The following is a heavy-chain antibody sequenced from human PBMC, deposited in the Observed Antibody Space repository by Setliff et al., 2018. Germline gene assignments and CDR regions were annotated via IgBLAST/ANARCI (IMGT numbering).Heavy chain of an antibody. D-gene: IGHD1-7*01. CDR3: AGRTNPNVITGITQGGGWWYYYYMDV. CDR2: IIPGLGIL. CDR1: GGTFNTYG. J-gene: IGHJ6*03. Sequence: SVKVSCKASGGTFNTYGITWVRQAPAQGLEWMGGIIPGLGILDYAQKFQDRVTITADRSPSTAYMELSSLRSEDTAVYYCAGRTNPNVITGITQGGGWWYYYYMDVWGKGTTVTVSS. V-gene: IGHV1-69*10.